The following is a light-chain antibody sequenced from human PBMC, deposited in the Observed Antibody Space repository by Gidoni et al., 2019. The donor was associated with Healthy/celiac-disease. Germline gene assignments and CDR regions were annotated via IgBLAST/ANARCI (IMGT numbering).Light chain of an antibody. J-gene: IGKJ4*01. V-gene: IGKV1-39*01. CDR1: QSISSY. Sequence: DIQLTQAPSSLSAPVEDRVTITCRSRQSISSYLNWYQQKPGKAPKLLLYAASSLQSGVPSRFSGSGSGTDCTITISSLQPEDFATFYCQQSYSTLLRTFGGGTKVEIK. CDR3: QQSYSTLLRT. CDR2: AAS.